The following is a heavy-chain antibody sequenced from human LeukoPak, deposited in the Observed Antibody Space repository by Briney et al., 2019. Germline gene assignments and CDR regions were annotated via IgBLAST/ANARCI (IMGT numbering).Heavy chain of an antibody. CDR2: IYYSGST. Sequence: SETLSLTCTVSGGSISSYYWSWIRQPPGKGLEWIGYIYYSGSTNYNPSLKSRVTISVDTSKNQFSLKLSSVTAADTAVYYCARAKYYYDSSGPWGAFDIWGQGTMVTVSS. V-gene: IGHV4-59*01. J-gene: IGHJ3*02. CDR3: ARAKYYYDSSGPWGAFDI. D-gene: IGHD3-22*01. CDR1: GGSISSYY.